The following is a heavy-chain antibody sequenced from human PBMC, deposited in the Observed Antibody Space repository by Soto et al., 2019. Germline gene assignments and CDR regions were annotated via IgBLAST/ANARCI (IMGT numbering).Heavy chain of an antibody. CDR3: ARDREFGYSSSSFGYYYYGMDV. D-gene: IGHD6-6*01. Sequence: RSLTCTVSGGSISSYYWSWIRQPAGKGLEWIGRIYTSGSTNYNPSLKSRVTMSVDTSKNQFSLKLSSVTAADTAVYYCARDREFGYSSSSFGYYYYGMDVWGHGTTVTVSS. CDR1: GGSISSYY. V-gene: IGHV4-4*07. J-gene: IGHJ6*02. CDR2: IYTSGST.